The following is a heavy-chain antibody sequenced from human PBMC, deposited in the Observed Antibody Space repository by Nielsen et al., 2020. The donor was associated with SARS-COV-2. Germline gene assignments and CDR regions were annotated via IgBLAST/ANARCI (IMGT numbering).Heavy chain of an antibody. CDR2: IDSSGYT. CDR3: ARLPHGYTYGRYYYYGLDV. J-gene: IGHJ6*02. CDR1: GFTFDDYA. V-gene: IGHV3-13*04. Sequence: GESLKISCAASGFTFDDYAMHWVRQATGKGLEWVSSIDSSGYTYYAGSVKGRFTVSRENAMNSLYLQMNSLRAGDTAVYYCARLPHGYTYGRYYYYGLDVWGQGTTVTVSS. D-gene: IGHD5-18*01.